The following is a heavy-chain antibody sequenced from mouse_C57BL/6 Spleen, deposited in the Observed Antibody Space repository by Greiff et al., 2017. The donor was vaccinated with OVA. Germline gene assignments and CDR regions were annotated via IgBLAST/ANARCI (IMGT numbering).Heavy chain of an antibody. Sequence: VHLVESGPGLVAPSQSLSITCTVSGFSLTSYGVDWVRQSPGKGLEWLGVIWGVGSTNYNSAHKSRLSISKDNSKSQVFLKMNSLQTDYTAMYFCASSYYGNYEPFAYWGQGTLVTVSA. D-gene: IGHD2-10*01. V-gene: IGHV2-6*01. J-gene: IGHJ3*01. CDR2: IWGVGST. CDR1: GFSLTSYG. CDR3: ASSYYGNYEPFAY.